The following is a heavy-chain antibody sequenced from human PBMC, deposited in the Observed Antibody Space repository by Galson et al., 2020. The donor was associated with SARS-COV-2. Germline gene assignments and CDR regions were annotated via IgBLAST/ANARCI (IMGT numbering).Heavy chain of an antibody. CDR1: GGSFSGLY. D-gene: IGHD1-26*01. V-gene: IGHV4-34*01. J-gene: IGHJ4*02. CDR3: ARGRRVGAYAY. Sequence: ETSETLSLTCAVYGGSFSGLYWSWIRQSPGKGLEWIGEINPSGSTNYNPSLMTRVTMSVDTSKNQFSLKLNSMTAADTAVYYCARGRRVGAYAYWGQGTLVTAS. CDR2: INPSGST.